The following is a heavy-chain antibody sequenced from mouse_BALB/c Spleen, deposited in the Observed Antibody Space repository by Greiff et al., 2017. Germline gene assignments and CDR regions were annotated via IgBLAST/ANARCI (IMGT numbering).Heavy chain of an antibody. CDR1: GYTFSSYW. V-gene: IGHV1-9*01. CDR3: ARYPPYYAMDY. J-gene: IGHJ4*01. CDR2: ILPGSGST. Sequence: VQLQQSGAELMKPGASVKISCKATGYTFSSYWIEWVKQRPGHGLEWIGEILPGSGSTNYNEKFKGKATFTADTSSNTAYMQLSSLTSEDSAVYYCARYPPYYAMDYWGQGTSVTVSS.